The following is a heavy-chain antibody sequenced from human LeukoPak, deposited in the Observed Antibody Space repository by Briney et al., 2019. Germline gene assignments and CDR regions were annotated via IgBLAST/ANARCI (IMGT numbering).Heavy chain of an antibody. V-gene: IGHV3-23*01. CDR2: ISGSGGST. CDR3: AAGLVVVITGNFQH. J-gene: IGHJ1*01. D-gene: IGHD3-22*01. CDR1: GFTFSSYA. Sequence: GGSLRLSCAASGFTFSSYAMSWVGQAPGKGLEWVSAISGSGGSTYYADSVKGRFTISRDNSKNTLYLQMNSLRAEDTAVYYCAAGLVVVITGNFQHWGQGTLVTVSS.